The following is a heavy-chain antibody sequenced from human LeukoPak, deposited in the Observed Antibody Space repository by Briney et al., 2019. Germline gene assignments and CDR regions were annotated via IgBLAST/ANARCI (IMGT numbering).Heavy chain of an antibody. CDR1: GGSISSYY. Sequence: PETLSLTCTVSGGSISSYYWSWIRQPPGKGLEWIGYIYYSGSTNYNPSLKSRVTISVDTSKNQFSLKLSSVTAADTAVYYCARDIRGLFDPWGQGTLVTVSS. J-gene: IGHJ5*02. CDR2: IYYSGST. CDR3: ARDIRGLFDP. D-gene: IGHD3-3*02. V-gene: IGHV4-59*01.